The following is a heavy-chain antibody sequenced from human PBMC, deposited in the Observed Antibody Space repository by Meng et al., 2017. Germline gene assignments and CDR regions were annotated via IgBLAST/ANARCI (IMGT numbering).Heavy chain of an antibody. V-gene: IGHV3-30*04. Sequence: GESLKISCTSSGFTFGDYTMGWVRQAPGKGLEWVAVISYDGSNKYYADSVKGRFTISRDNSKNTLYLQMNSLRAEDTAVYYCARGLIAVAGTLFDYWGQGTLVTVSS. CDR2: ISYDGSNK. J-gene: IGHJ4*02. D-gene: IGHD6-19*01. CDR1: GFTFGDYT. CDR3: ARGLIAVAGTLFDY.